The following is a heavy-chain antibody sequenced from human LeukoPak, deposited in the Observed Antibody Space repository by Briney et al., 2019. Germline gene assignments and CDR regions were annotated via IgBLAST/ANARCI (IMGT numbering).Heavy chain of an antibody. CDR1: GFTVSSNY. CDR2: IQTGGKT. CDR3: ARVSRWFGELLSPYFEY. J-gene: IGHJ4*02. Sequence: PGGSLRLSCAASGFTVSSNYMSWVRQAPGKGLEWVSVIQTGGKTYYAESVKGRFTISRDNSKNTLYLQMNSLRAEDTAFYYCARVSRWFGELLSPYFEYWGQGTLVTVSS. V-gene: IGHV3-53*01. D-gene: IGHD3-10*01.